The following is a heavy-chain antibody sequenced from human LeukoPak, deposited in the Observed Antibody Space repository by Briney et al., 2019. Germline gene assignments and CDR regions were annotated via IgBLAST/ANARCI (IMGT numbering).Heavy chain of an antibody. D-gene: IGHD3-10*01. CDR3: AKGMHHGSGSYYTD. CDR1: GFTFDDYA. Sequence: GGSLRLSCAASGFTFDDYAMHWVRQAPGKGLEWVSGISWNSGSIGYADSVKGRFTISRDNAKNSLYLQMNSLRAEDTALYYCAKGMHHGSGSYYTDWGQGTLVTVSS. CDR2: ISWNSGSI. J-gene: IGHJ4*02. V-gene: IGHV3-9*01.